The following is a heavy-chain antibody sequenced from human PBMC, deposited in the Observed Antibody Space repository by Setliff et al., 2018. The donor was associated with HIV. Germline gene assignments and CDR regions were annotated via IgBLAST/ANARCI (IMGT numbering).Heavy chain of an antibody. CDR2: ISPNNFNT. CDR1: GHTFDGHY. D-gene: IGHD3-22*01. V-gene: IGHV1-2*06. CDR3: ARSCRSSGYCHFDY. J-gene: IGHJ4*02. Sequence: VASVKVSCKTSGHTFDGHYLHWVRQAPGQGLEWMGRISPNNFNTQYAKNFQGRVTMTWDTSTSTGYMEAYRLRSDDTAVYFCARSCRSSGYCHFDYWGQGTLVTVSS.